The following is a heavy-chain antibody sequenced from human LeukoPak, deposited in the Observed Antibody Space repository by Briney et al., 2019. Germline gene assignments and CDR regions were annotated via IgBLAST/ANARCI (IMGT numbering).Heavy chain of an antibody. D-gene: IGHD6-13*01. CDR3: ARDGHSSSWYGD. Sequence: ASVKVSCKASGYTFSIYNMHWVRQAPGQGLEWMGIINPSGGSTSYAQKFQGRVTMTRDTSTSTVYMELSSLRSEDTAVYYCARDGHSSSWYGDWGQGTLVTVSS. V-gene: IGHV1-46*01. CDR2: INPSGGST. CDR1: GYTFSIYN. J-gene: IGHJ4*02.